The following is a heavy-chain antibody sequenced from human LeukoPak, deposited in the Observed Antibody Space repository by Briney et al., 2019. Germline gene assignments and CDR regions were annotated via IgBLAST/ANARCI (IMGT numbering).Heavy chain of an antibody. CDR3: ARETAAAGTD. CDR1: GGSISSSSYY. CDR2: IYYSGCT. Sequence: SETLSLTCTVSGGSISSSSYYWGWIRQLRGKGLEWIGSIYYSGCTDYNPSLKSRVTISVDTSKNQFSLKLISVTAADTAVYYCARETAAAGTDWGQGTLVTVSS. V-gene: IGHV4-39*07. J-gene: IGHJ4*02. D-gene: IGHD6-13*01.